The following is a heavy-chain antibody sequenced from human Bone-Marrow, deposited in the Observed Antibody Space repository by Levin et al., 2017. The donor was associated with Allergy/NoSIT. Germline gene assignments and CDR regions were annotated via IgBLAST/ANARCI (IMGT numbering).Heavy chain of an antibody. J-gene: IGHJ6*02. Sequence: PGGSLRLSCAASGFTFSSYSMNWVRQAPGKGLEWVSYISSSSSTIYYADSVKGRFTISRDNAKNSLYLQMNSLRDEDTAVYYCAREYDSSGPYYGMDGWGQGTTVTVSS. CDR2: ISSSSSTI. D-gene: IGHD3-22*01. V-gene: IGHV3-48*02. CDR3: AREYDSSGPYYGMDG. CDR1: GFTFSSYS.